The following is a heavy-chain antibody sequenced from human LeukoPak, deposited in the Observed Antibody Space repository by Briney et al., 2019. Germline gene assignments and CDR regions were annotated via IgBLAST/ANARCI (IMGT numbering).Heavy chain of an antibody. Sequence: PSETLSLTCTASGGSISSYYWSWIRQPPGKGLEWIWYIYYSGSTNYNPSLKSRVTISVDTSKNQFSLKLSSVTAADTAVYYCASSSRRPITFFGVVWSAFDIWGQGIMVTVSS. CDR2: IYYSGST. CDR1: GGSISSYY. V-gene: IGHV4-59*08. D-gene: IGHD3-3*01. CDR3: ASSSRRPITFFGVVWSAFDI. J-gene: IGHJ3*02.